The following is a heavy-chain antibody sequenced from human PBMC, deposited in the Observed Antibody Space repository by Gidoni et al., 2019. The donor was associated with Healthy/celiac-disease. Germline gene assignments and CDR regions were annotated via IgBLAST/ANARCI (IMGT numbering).Heavy chain of an antibody. CDR1: GYSFTSYW. CDR2: IDPSDSYT. J-gene: IGHJ4*02. CDR3: ARHSITLRYFDWLLLD. Sequence: EVQLVQSGAEVKKPGESLRISCKGSGYSFTSYWISWVRQMPGKGLEWMGRIDPSDSYTNYSPSFQGHVTISADKSISTAYLQWSSLKASDTAMYYCARHSITLRYFDWLLLDWGQGTLVTVSS. D-gene: IGHD3-9*01. V-gene: IGHV5-10-1*03.